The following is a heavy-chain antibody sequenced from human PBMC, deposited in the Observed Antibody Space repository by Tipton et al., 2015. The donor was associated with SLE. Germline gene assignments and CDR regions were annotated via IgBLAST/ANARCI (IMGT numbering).Heavy chain of an antibody. CDR2: ISWNSGSI. D-gene: IGHD3-16*01. CDR1: GFTFDDYA. V-gene: IGHV3-9*01. Sequence: SLRLSCAASGFTFDDYAMHWVRQAPGKGLEWVSAISWNSGSIGYADSVKGRFTISRDNAKNSLYLQMNSLRAEDTALYYCAKDGGRPNRYFQHWGQGTLVTVSS. J-gene: IGHJ1*01. CDR3: AKDGGRPNRYFQH.